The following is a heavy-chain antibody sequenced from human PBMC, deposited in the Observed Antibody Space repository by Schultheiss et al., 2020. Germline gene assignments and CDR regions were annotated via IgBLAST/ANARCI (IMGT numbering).Heavy chain of an antibody. Sequence: SETLSLTCTVSGGSISSGGYYWSWIRQHPGKGLEWIGEINHSGSTNYNPSLKSRVTISVDTSKNQFSLKLSSVTAADTAVYYCARDPGYSGQDAFDIWGQGTMVTVSS. D-gene: IGHD5-12*01. V-gene: IGHV4-31*03. CDR2: INHSGST. CDR1: GGSISSGGYY. CDR3: ARDPGYSGQDAFDI. J-gene: IGHJ3*02.